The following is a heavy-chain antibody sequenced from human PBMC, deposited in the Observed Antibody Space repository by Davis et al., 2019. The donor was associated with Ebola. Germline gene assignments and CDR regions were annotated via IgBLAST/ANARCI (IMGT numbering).Heavy chain of an antibody. CDR1: GGSLSGYY. D-gene: IGHD3-22*01. V-gene: IGHV4-34*01. CDR2: INHSGST. Sequence: PSETLSLTCAVYGGSLSGYYWSWIRQPPGKGLEWIGEINHSGSTNYNPSLKSRVTISVDTSKNQFSLKLSSVTAADTAVYYCARGTYYYDSSGYSYGMDVWGQGTTVTVSS. J-gene: IGHJ6*02. CDR3: ARGTYYYDSSGYSYGMDV.